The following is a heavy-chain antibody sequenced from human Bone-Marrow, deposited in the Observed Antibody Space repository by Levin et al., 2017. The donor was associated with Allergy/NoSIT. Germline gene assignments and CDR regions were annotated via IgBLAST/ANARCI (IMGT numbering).Heavy chain of an antibody. CDR1: GDSITRGGYS. D-gene: IGHD6-25*01. Sequence: SETLSLTCTVSGDSITRGGYSWSWVRQPPGKGLQWIGYIHHSGATYYNVSLKSRVVISVDRSKNHFSLTLSSVTAADTAVYYCARAACGFDVLGRFDPWGQGILVTVSS. J-gene: IGHJ5*02. V-gene: IGHV4-30-2*01. CDR3: ARAACGFDVLGRFDP. CDR2: IHHSGAT.